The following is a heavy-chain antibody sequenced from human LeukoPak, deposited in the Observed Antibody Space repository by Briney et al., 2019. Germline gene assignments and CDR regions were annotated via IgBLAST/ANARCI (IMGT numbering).Heavy chain of an antibody. D-gene: IGHD6-13*01. CDR1: GFTFSSYW. CDR2: IKQDGSEK. CDR3: ARVAAAGVGPHFDY. J-gene: IGHJ4*02. V-gene: IGHV3-7*01. Sequence: RGSLRLSCAASGFTFSSYWMSWVRQAPRKGLEWVANIKQDGSEKYYVDSVKGRFTISRDNAKNSLYLQMNSLRAEDTAVYYCARVAAAGVGPHFDYWGQGTLVTVSS.